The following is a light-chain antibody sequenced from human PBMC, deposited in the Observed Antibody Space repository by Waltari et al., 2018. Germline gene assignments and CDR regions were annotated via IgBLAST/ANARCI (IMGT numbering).Light chain of an antibody. CDR2: GAS. V-gene: IGKV3-20*01. CDR3: EQYLRIPGT. J-gene: IGKJ1*01. CDR1: ESVSRA. Sequence: EIVLTQSPGTLSLSVGERATVSCRASESVSRALAWYQQKPGQAPRLLIYGASTRATGIPDGFSGSGSASDFSLSISRLEHEDFAVYYCEQYLRIPGTLAQGTTVEI.